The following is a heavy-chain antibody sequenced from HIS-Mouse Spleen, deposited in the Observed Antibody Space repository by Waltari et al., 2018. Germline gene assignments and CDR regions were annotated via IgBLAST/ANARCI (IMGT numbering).Heavy chain of an antibody. J-gene: IGHJ4*02. Sequence: QVQLVQSGAEVKKPGSSVKVSCKASGGTFSSYAISWVRQAPGQGLEWMGMIMPILGIANNAQKFQGRVTITADKSTSTAYMELSSLRSEDTAVYYCARCSPVVPAASSLDYWGQGTLVTVSS. CDR1: GGTFSSYA. V-gene: IGHV1-69*04. CDR2: IMPILGIA. D-gene: IGHD2-2*01. CDR3: ARCSPVVPAASSLDY.